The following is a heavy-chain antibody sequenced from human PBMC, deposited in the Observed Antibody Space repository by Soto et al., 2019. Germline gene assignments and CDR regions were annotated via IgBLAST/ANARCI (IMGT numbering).Heavy chain of an antibody. V-gene: IGHV1-18*04. J-gene: IGHJ4*02. CDR1: GYRFSTYG. Sequence: GASVKVSCKASGYRFSTYGLNWLRQAPGQGLEWLGWTNTYNDDRNYAQKFRGRVTFTTDTSTNTAFMELRSLISDDTAVYFCALERYVASRHSHFDSWRQGTQLTLSS. D-gene: IGHD6-6*01. CDR3: ALERYVASRHSHFDS. CDR2: TNTYNDDR.